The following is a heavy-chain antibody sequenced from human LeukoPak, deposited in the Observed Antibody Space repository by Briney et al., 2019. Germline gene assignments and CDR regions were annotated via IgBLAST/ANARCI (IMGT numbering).Heavy chain of an antibody. V-gene: IGHV4-38-2*02. D-gene: IGHD3-22*01. J-gene: IGHJ6*03. CDR1: GYSISSGYY. CDR3: ARALFRYDSSGYSYYYYYYMDV. Sequence: SETLSLTCTVSGYSISSGYYWGWIRQPPGKGLEWIGSIYHSGSTYYNPSLKSRVTISVDTSKNQISLKLSSVTAADTAVYYCARALFRYDSSGYSYYYYYYMDVWGKGTTVTVSS. CDR2: IYHSGST.